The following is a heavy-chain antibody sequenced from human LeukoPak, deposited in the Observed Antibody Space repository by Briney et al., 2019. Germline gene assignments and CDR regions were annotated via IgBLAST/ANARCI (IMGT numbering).Heavy chain of an antibody. CDR2: IIGSGGNT. D-gene: IGHD3-10*01. V-gene: IGHV3-23*01. CDR1: GFTFSSYG. J-gene: IGHJ4*02. Sequence: PGRSLRLSCAASGFTFSSYGMHWVRQAPGKGLEWVSTIIGSGGNTYYADSVKGRFTISRDNSKNTLYLQMNSLRAEDTAIYYCAKDFLRNMVLGFDYWGQGTLVTVSS. CDR3: AKDFLRNMVLGFDY.